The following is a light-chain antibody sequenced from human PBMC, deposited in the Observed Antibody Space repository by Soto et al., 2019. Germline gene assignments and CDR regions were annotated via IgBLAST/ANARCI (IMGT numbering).Light chain of an antibody. CDR2: ENN. CDR1: SSNIGAGYE. V-gene: IGLV1-40*03. Sequence: QAVVTQPPSVSEAPGQRVTISCTGSSSNIGAGYEAHWYQQVPGTAPKLLIYENNNRPSGVPHRFSGAKSGASASLAITGLQAEDEVEYYCQSYDSSLSGYVFGTGTKVTVL. J-gene: IGLJ1*01. CDR3: QSYDSSLSGYV.